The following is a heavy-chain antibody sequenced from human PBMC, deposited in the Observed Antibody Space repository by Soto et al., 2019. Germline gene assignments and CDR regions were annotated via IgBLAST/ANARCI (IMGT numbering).Heavy chain of an antibody. CDR2: IYWDDDK. Sequence: SGPTLVNPTQTLTLTCTFSGFSLSTSGVGVSWISQPPGKALEWLGIIYWDDDKRYSPSLKSRVTITKDTFKNQLVLKMTNMDPVDTATYYCAHLPWKQLWPRAPVVYWGQGTPVTVSS. J-gene: IGHJ4*02. CDR1: GFSLSTSGVG. V-gene: IGHV2-5*02. D-gene: IGHD5-18*01. CDR3: AHLPWKQLWPRAPVVY.